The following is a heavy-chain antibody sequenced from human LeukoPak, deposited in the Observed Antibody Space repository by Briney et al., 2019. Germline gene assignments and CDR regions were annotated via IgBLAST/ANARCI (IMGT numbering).Heavy chain of an antibody. CDR3: ARILARSRSTGLLSDY. D-gene: IGHD5-12*01. CDR2: IWYDGSNK. Sequence: GGSLRLSCAASGFTFSSYGMHWVRQAPGKGLEWVAVIWYDGSNKYYADSVKGRFTISRDNSKNTLYLQMNSLRAEDTAVYYCARILARSRSTGLLSDYWGQGTLVTVSS. V-gene: IGHV3-33*01. J-gene: IGHJ4*02. CDR1: GFTFSSYG.